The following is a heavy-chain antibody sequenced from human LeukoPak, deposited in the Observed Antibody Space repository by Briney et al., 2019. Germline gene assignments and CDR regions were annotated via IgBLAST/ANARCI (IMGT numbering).Heavy chain of an antibody. CDR3: ARESISTFDY. CDR2: IYQTGSA. Sequence: SETLSLTCGVSGGSISTDDYSWSWIRQPPGKGLEWIGCIYQTGSAYYSPPLKSRVTISVDRSENQFSLRLTSVTAADTAVYYCARESISTFDYWGHGTLVTVSS. D-gene: IGHD2/OR15-2a*01. J-gene: IGHJ4*01. V-gene: IGHV4-30-2*01. CDR1: GGSISTDDYS.